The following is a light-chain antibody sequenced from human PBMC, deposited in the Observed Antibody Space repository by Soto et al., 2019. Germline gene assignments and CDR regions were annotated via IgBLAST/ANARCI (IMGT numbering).Light chain of an antibody. CDR2: GAS. CDR1: QSVRSSY. J-gene: IGKJ4*01. V-gene: IGKV3-20*01. Sequence: IVLTQSQGTLSLSPGERATLSCSASQSVRSSYLAWYQRKPGQAPRLLIYGASSRTTGIPDRFSGSGSGTDFTRTISSVEPEDFAVYYWQQYGSSPLTVGGGTKVEIK. CDR3: QQYGSSPLT.